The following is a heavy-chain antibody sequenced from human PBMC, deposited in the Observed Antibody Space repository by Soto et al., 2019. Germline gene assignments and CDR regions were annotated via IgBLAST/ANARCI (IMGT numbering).Heavy chain of an antibody. J-gene: IGHJ6*02. Sequence: EVQLVESGGGLVKPGGSLRLSCAASGFTFSNAWMSWVRQAPGKRLEWVGRIKSKTDGGTTDYAAPVKGRFTISRDDSKNTLYLQMNSLKTEDTAVYYCTGVKAANYYYYGMDVWGQGTTVTVSS. D-gene: IGHD2-15*01. CDR2: IKSKTDGGTT. CDR3: TGVKAANYYYYGMDV. V-gene: IGHV3-15*01. CDR1: GFTFSNAW.